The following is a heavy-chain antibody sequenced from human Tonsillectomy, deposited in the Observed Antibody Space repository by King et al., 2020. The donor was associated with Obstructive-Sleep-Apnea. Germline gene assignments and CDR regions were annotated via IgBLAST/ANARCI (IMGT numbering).Heavy chain of an antibody. CDR3: ARDRGSYYDSSGYYYFDY. CDR2: IRRSSSSN. Sequence: QLVQSGGGLVKPGGSLRLSFAASGFTFSSYSMNWVGQAPGKGLEWVSSIRRSSSSNYYADHGKGRFTTSRDNAKKSLYLQMNSLRAEDTAVYYCARDRGSYYDSSGYYYFDYWGQGTLVTVSS. V-gene: IGHV3-21*01. J-gene: IGHJ4*02. CDR1: GFTFSSYS. D-gene: IGHD3-22*01.